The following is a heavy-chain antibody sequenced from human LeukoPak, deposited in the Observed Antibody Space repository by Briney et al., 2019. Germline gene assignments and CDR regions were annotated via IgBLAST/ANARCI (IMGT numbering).Heavy chain of an antibody. CDR3: AKGGYCSSTSCYGVDAFDI. Sequence: GGSLRLSCAASGFTFSSYAMGWVRQAPGKGLEWVSSMSGSGGSTYYADSVKGRFTISRDNSKNTLYLQMNSLRAEDTAVYYCAKGGYCSSTSCYGVDAFDIWGQGTMVTVSS. CDR2: MSGSGGST. CDR1: GFTFSSYA. J-gene: IGHJ3*02. D-gene: IGHD2-2*01. V-gene: IGHV3-23*01.